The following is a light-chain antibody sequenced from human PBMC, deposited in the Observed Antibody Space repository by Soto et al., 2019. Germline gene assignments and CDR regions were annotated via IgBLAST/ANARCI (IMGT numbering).Light chain of an antibody. V-gene: IGKV3-20*01. CDR2: HAS. Sequence: EIVLTQSPGTLSLSPGDRATLSCRAGQSVSSNYLAWYQQKPGQAPRLLIYHASSRATGIPDRFSGSGSGTDFTLTITRLEPEDFAVYYCQQYGSSPFAFGQGTRLEIK. CDR3: QQYGSSPFA. J-gene: IGKJ5*01. CDR1: QSVSSNY.